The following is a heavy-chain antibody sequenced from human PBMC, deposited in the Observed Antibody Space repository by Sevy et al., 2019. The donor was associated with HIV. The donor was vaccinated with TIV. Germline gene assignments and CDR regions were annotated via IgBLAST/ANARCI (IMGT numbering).Heavy chain of an antibody. CDR2: ISSSSSTI. J-gene: IGHJ6*03. Sequence: GGSLRLSCAASGFTFSSYSMNWVRQAPGKGLEWVSYISSSSSTIYYADSVKGRFTISRDNAKNSLYLQMNSLRDEDTAVYYCARDRRGGDRYYYYYMDVWGKGTTVTVSS. CDR1: GFTFSSYS. D-gene: IGHD2-21*02. CDR3: ARDRRGGDRYYYYYMDV. V-gene: IGHV3-48*02.